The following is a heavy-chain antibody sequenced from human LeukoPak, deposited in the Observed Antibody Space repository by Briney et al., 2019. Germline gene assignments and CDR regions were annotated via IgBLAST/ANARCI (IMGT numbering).Heavy chain of an antibody. CDR1: GYXFTSYW. D-gene: IGHD1-1*01. Sequence: GESLKISCNGSGYXFTSYWISWVRQMPGKGLEWMGRIDPSDSYTNYSPSFQGHVTISADKSISTAYLQWSSLKASDTAMYYCARYTTGDFDYWGQGTLVTVSS. CDR3: ARYTTGDFDY. J-gene: IGHJ4*02. CDR2: IDPSDSYT. V-gene: IGHV5-10-1*01.